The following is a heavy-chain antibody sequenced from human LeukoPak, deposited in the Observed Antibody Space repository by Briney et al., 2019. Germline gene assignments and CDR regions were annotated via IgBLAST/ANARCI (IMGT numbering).Heavy chain of an antibody. J-gene: IGHJ4*02. V-gene: IGHV1-2*02. Sequence: GASVKVSCKASGYTFTGYYMHWVRQAPGQGLEWMGWINPNSGGTNYAQKFQGRVTMTRDTSISTAYMELSRLRSDDTAVYYCARTYYDFWSGYSLVPDYWGQGTLVTVSS. CDR2: INPNSGGT. CDR3: ARTYYDFWSGYSLVPDY. CDR1: GYTFTGYY. D-gene: IGHD3-3*01.